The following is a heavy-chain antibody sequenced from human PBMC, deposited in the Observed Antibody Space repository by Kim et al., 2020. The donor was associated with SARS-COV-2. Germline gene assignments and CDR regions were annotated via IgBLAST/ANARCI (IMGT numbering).Heavy chain of an antibody. V-gene: IGHV4-39*01. CDR1: GGSISSSSYY. Sequence: SETMSLTCTVSGGSISSSSYYWGWIRQPPGKGLEWIGSIYYSGSTYYNPSLKSRVTISVDTSKNQFSLKLSSVTAADTAVYYCAISPRYYYGSGHAFDIWGQGTMVTVSS. CDR2: IYYSGST. D-gene: IGHD3-10*01. CDR3: AISPRYYYGSGHAFDI. J-gene: IGHJ3*02.